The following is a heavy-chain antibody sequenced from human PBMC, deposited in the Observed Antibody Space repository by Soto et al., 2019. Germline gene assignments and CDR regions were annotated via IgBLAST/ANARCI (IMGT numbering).Heavy chain of an antibody. D-gene: IGHD3-10*01. J-gene: IGHJ6*02. CDR1: GFTFSSYG. V-gene: IGHV3-33*01. CDR2: IWYDGSNK. Sequence: QVQLVESGGGVVQPGRSLRLSCAASGFTFSSYGMHWVRQAPGKGLEWVAVIWYDGSNKYYADSVKGRFTISRDNSKNTLYLQMNSLRAEDTAVYYCARVRGDLPIGYYYGMDVWGPGTTVTVSS. CDR3: ARVRGDLPIGYYYGMDV.